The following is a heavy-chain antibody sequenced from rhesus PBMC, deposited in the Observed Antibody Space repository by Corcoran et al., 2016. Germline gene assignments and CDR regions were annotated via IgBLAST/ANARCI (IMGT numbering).Heavy chain of an antibody. D-gene: IGHD6-31*01. J-gene: IGHJ4*01. CDR2: IKPYKGNT. CDR3: AREGEQRLVGY. CDR1: GYTFTDYY. Sequence: QVQLVQSVAEVKKPGSSVKVSCKPSGYTFTDYYMPWVRPAPRQGLEWMGWIKPYKGNTKYARKFQDRVTMTRDTSTSTAYMELSSLRSEDTAVYYCAREGEQRLVGYWGQGVLVTVSS. V-gene: IGHV1S2*01.